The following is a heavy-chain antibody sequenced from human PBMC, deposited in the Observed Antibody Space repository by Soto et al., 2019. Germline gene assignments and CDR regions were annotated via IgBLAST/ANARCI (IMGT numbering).Heavy chain of an antibody. D-gene: IGHD5-18*01. CDR2: IRSKAKSYAT. J-gene: IGHJ6*02. CDR1: GFTFSGSA. CDR3: TADTAMTNYGMDV. Sequence: EVPLVESGGGLVQPGGSLKLSCAASGFTFSGSAMHWVRQASGKGLEWVGRIRSKAKSYATAYAESVKGRFTISRDDSKNTAYLQMNSLKIEDTAVYYCTADTAMTNYGMDVWGQGTTVTVSS. V-gene: IGHV3-73*02.